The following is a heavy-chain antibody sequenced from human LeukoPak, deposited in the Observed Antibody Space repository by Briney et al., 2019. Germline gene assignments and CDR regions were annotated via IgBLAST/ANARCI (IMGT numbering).Heavy chain of an antibody. Sequence: ASVKVSCKASGGTFTSSGVNWVRQAPGQRLEWMGCVIPVFDTSNYAEKFQDRVTITADESTSTAYMELRSLRSEDTAVYYCATSENPVAIPITWGQGTLVSVSS. CDR3: ATSENPVAIPIT. D-gene: IGHD2-21*01. J-gene: IGHJ5*02. CDR1: GGTFTSSG. CDR2: VIPVFDTS. V-gene: IGHV1-69*13.